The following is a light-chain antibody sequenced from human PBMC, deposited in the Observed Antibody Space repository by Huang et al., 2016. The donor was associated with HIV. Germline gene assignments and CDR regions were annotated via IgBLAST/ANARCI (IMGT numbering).Light chain of an antibody. Sequence: DIQMTQSPSSLSASVGDRVTISCRESQSITTFLNWYQQTPGKAPNLLIHAVSNLQGGVPSRFSGSGSETDFNLTISSLQPEDFATYYCQQSHTAPYTFGQGTNLEIK. CDR2: AVS. J-gene: IGKJ2*01. CDR3: QQSHTAPYT. CDR1: QSITTF. V-gene: IGKV1-39*01.